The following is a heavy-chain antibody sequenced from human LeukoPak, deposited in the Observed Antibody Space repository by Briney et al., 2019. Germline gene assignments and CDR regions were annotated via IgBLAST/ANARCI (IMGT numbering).Heavy chain of an antibody. Sequence: PSQTLSLTCTVSGGSISSGDYYWSWIRQPPGKGLEWIGYIYYSGSTYYNPSLKSRVTISVDTSENQFSLKLSSVTAADTAVYYCARDLLSGWFSQDGGFDPWGQGTLVTVSS. V-gene: IGHV4-30-4*08. CDR3: ARDLLSGWFSQDGGFDP. J-gene: IGHJ5*02. CDR2: IYYSGST. CDR1: GGSISSGDYY. D-gene: IGHD6-19*01.